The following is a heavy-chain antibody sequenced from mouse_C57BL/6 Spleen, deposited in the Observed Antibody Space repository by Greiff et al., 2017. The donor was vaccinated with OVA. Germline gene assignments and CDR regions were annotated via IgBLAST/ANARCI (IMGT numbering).Heavy chain of an antibody. CDR3: ARGDYYGRTY. D-gene: IGHD1-1*01. CDR1: GYSITSGYY. CDR2: ISYDGSN. Sequence: DVKLQESGPGLVKPSQSLSLTCSVTGYSITSGYYWNWIRQFPGNKLEWMGYISYDGSNNYNPSLKNRISITRDTSKNQFFLKLNSVTTEDTATYYCARGDYYGRTYWGQGTLVTVSA. V-gene: IGHV3-6*01. J-gene: IGHJ3*01.